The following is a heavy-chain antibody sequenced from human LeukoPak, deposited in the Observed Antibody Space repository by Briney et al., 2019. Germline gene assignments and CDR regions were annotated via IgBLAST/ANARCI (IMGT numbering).Heavy chain of an antibody. CDR2: FDPEDGET. J-gene: IGHJ3*02. Sequence: GASVKVSCKVSGYTLTELSMHWVRQAPGKGLEWMGGFDPEDGETIYAQKFQGRVTMTEDTSTDTAYMELSSLRAEDMALYYCAKVLTSGSYYADAFDIWGQGTVVTVSS. CDR3: AKVLTSGSYYADAFDI. CDR1: GYTLTELS. V-gene: IGHV1-24*01. D-gene: IGHD1-26*01.